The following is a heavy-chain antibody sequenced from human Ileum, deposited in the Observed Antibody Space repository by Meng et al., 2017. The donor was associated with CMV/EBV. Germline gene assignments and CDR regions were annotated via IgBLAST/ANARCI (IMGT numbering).Heavy chain of an antibody. D-gene: IGHD5-24*01. V-gene: IGHV5-51*01. CDR2: IYPGDSDT. CDR1: GYPFSNYW. Sequence: GSGYPFSNYWIGWVRQMPGKGLEWMGIIYPGDSDTKYSPSFQGQVTISADKSMNTAYLQWSRLKTSDTAMYYCAREGRDGYNELGDYWGQGTLVTVSS. J-gene: IGHJ4*02. CDR3: AREGRDGYNELGDY.